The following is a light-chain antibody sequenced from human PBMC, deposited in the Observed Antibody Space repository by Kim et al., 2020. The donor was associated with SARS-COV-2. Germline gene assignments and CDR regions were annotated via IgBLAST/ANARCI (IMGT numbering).Light chain of an antibody. CDR3: QQRSNWPPIT. J-gene: IGKJ5*01. CDR1: QSVSSN. Sequence: SPGERATLSCRASQSVSSNIAWYQQKPGQAPRLLIYDAYTRATGVPARFSGSGSGTDFTLTISSLEPEDFAVYYCQQRSNWPPITFGQGTRLEIK. CDR2: DAY. V-gene: IGKV3-11*01.